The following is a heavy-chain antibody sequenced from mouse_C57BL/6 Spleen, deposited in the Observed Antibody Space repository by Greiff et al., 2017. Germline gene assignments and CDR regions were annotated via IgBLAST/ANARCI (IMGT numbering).Heavy chain of an antibody. CDR3: ARGPLYDGYYLRFDD. D-gene: IGHD2-3*01. J-gene: IGHJ2*01. CDR1: GYTFTSYW. Sequence: QVQLQQPGAELVRPGSSVKLSCKASGYTFTSYWMHWVKQRPIQGLEWIGNIDPSDSETHYNQKFKDKATLTVDKSSSTAYMQLSSLTSEDSAVYYCARGPLYDGYYLRFDDWGQGTTLTVSS. V-gene: IGHV1-52*01. CDR2: IDPSDSET.